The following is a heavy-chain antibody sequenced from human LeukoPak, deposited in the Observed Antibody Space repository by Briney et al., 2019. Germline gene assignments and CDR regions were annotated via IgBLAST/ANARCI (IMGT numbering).Heavy chain of an antibody. V-gene: IGHV3-7*03. CDR2: MNQGGSEK. CDR3: ARLVVPPGDRGWYYEH. J-gene: IGHJ4*02. CDR1: GFTFNNYW. Sequence: PGGSLRLSCAASGFTFNNYWMSWVRQGPGEGLEWVANMNQGGSEKYYVDSVKGRFTISRDNAKNSLDLQMNSLRVEDTAIYYCARLVVPPGDRGWYYEHWGQGTLVTVSS. D-gene: IGHD2-2*01.